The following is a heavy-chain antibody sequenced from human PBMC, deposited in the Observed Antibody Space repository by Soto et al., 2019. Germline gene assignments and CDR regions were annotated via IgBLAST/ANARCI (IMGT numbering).Heavy chain of an antibody. CDR1: GGSISSGGYY. Sequence: QVQLQESGPGLVKPSQTLSLTCTVSGGSISSGGYYWSWIRQHPGKGLEWIGYIYSSGSTYYNPALKSGVTISVDTSKNQFSLKLSSVTAADTAVYYCARAVGYYDSSGYYTPTKINWYFDLWGRGTLVTVSS. CDR3: ARAVGYYDSSGYYTPTKINWYFDL. CDR2: IYSSGST. V-gene: IGHV4-31*03. J-gene: IGHJ2*01. D-gene: IGHD3-22*01.